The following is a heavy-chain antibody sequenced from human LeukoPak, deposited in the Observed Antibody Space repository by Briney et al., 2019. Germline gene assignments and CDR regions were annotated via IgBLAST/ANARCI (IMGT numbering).Heavy chain of an antibody. CDR3: AGVRDYESSGYHPMEG. CDR2: INPNSGGT. V-gene: IGHV1-2*02. Sequence: ASVKVSCKASGYTFTGYYIHWVRQAPGQGLEWMGWINPNSGGTNYAQKFQGRVTMTRDTSISTAYMELSRLRSDDTAVYYCAGVRDYESSGYHPMEGWGKGITVTVSS. J-gene: IGHJ6*03. D-gene: IGHD3-22*01. CDR1: GYTFTGYY.